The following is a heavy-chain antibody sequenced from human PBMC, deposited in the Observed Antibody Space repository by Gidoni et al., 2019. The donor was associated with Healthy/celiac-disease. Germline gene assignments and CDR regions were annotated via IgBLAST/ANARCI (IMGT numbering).Heavy chain of an antibody. D-gene: IGHD3-10*01. CDR3: AREKGLLWFGEAGGAFDI. J-gene: IGHJ3*02. CDR2: ISSSSSYI. V-gene: IGHV3-21*01. CDR1: GFTFSSYS. Sequence: EVQLVESGGGLVKPGGSLRLSRAASGFTFSSYSMNWVRQAPGKGLELVSSISSSSSYIYYADSVKGRFTISRDNAKNSLYLQMNSLRAEDTAVYYCAREKGLLWFGEAGGAFDIWGQGTMVTVSS.